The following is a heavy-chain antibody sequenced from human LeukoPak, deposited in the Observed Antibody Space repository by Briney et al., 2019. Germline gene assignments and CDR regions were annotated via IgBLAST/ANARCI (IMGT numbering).Heavy chain of an antibody. CDR3: TTEPGHHEPDAFDI. D-gene: IGHD1-14*01. CDR1: GFTFRNAC. CDR2: IKSKTDGGTT. J-gene: IGHJ3*02. V-gene: IGHV3-15*01. Sequence: GRSLRLSCAPSGFTFRNACMSGVCQAPGKGLEGVGRIKSKTDGGTTDSAPPVKGRITISTDNSKNTLYLQMNSLTTEDTAVYYCTTEPGHHEPDAFDIWGQGTMVTVSS.